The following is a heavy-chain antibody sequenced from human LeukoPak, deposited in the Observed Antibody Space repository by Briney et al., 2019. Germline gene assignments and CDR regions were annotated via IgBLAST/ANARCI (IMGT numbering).Heavy chain of an antibody. D-gene: IGHD3-22*01. J-gene: IGHJ4*02. Sequence: ASVKVSCKASGYTFTSYYMHWVRQAPGQGLEWMGIINPSGGSTSYAQKFQGRVTMTRDTSTSTVYMELSSLRSEDTAVYYCARYSSGYSPPSSFDYWGQGTLVTVSS. V-gene: IGHV1-46*01. CDR1: GYTFTSYY. CDR3: ARYSSGYSPPSSFDY. CDR2: INPSGGST.